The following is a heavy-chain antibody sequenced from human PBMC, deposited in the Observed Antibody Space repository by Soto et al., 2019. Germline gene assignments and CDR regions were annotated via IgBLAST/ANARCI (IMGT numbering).Heavy chain of an antibody. CDR2: IIPIFGTA. J-gene: IGHJ3*02. Sequence: QVQLVQSGAEVKKPGSSVKVSCKASGGTFSSYAISWVRQAPGQGLEWMGGIIPIFGTANYAQKFQGRVTFTADESTSTAYMELSSLRSEDTAVYYSARDTPPPNYDSSGYPYAFDIWGQGTMVIVSS. V-gene: IGHV1-69*01. CDR3: ARDTPPPNYDSSGYPYAFDI. CDR1: GGTFSSYA. D-gene: IGHD3-22*01.